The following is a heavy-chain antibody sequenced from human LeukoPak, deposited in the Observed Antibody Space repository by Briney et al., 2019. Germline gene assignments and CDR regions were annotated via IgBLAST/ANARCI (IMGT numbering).Heavy chain of an antibody. CDR1: GFTFSDYY. J-gene: IGHJ4*02. CDR2: ISSSSYTI. CDR3: ARGLVRTSSGWYFDY. D-gene: IGHD6-19*01. Sequence: GGSLRLSCAASGFTFSDYYMSWIRQAPGKGLEWVSYISSSSYTIYYADSVKGRFTISRDNAKNSLYLQMNSLRAEDTAVYYCARGLVRTSSGWYFDYWGQGTLVTVSS. V-gene: IGHV3-11*04.